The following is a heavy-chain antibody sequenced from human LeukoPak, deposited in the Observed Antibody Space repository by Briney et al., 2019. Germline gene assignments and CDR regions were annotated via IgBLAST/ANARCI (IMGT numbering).Heavy chain of an antibody. CDR1: GFTVSSNY. CDR2: IYSGGST. CDR3: ARVPFSREYFDY. J-gene: IGHJ4*02. Sequence: PGGSLRLSCAASGFTVSSNYMSWVRQAPGKGLEWVSVIYSGGSTYYADSVKGRFTISRDNSKNTLYLQMKSLRVEDTAVYYCARVPFSREYFDYWGQGTLVTVSS. V-gene: IGHV3-66*01. D-gene: IGHD1-26*01.